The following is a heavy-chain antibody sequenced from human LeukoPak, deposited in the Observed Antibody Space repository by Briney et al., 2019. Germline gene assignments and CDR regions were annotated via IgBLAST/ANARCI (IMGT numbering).Heavy chain of an antibody. CDR2: INPSGGST. D-gene: IGHD3-10*01. CDR3: ARESVGITMVRGVITVGAFDV. CDR1: GYTFTSYY. Sequence: ASVKVSCKASGYTFTSYYMHWVRQAPGQGLEWMGIINPSGGSTSYAQKFQGRVTMTRDTSTSTVYMELSSLRSEDTAVYYCARESVGITMVRGVITVGAFDVWAKGQWSPSLQ. V-gene: IGHV1-46*01. J-gene: IGHJ3*01.